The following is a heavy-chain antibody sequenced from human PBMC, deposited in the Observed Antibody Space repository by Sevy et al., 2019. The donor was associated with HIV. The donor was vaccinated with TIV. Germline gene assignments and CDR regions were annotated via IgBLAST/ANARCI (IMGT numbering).Heavy chain of an antibody. CDR2: LSFGCGKI. CDR1: GFTFNIYS. J-gene: IGHJ4*02. CDR3: AREGCTKPHDY. Sequence: GGSLRLSCAASGFTFNIYSMSWVRQTPGKGLEWVATLSFGCGKINHADSVKGWFSMSRDDSKNAVYLQMNNLRVEYTAIYYCAREGCTKPHDYWGQGTLVTVSS. V-gene: IGHV3-23*01. D-gene: IGHD2-8*01.